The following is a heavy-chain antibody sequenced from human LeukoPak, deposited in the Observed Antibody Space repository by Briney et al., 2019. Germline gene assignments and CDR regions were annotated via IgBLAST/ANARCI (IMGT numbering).Heavy chain of an antibody. CDR3: AGALPRAFYYDSSGAPFDY. V-gene: IGHV4-34*01. CDR2: INHSGST. D-gene: IGHD3-22*01. Sequence: SETLSLTCAVYGGSFSGYYWSWIRQPPGKGLEWIGEINHSGSTNYNPSLKSRVTISVDTSKNQFSLKLSSVTAADTAVYYCAGALPRAFYYDSSGAPFDYWGQGTLVTVSS. J-gene: IGHJ4*02. CDR1: GGSFSGYY.